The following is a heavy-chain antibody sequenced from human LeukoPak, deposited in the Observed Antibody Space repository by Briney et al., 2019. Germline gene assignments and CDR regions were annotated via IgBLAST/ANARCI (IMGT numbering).Heavy chain of an antibody. CDR2: IRCDGSNK. V-gene: IGHV3-30*02. J-gene: IGHJ4*02. CDR3: ASYDFWSGYYIEVPVDY. Sequence: GGSLRLSCAASGFTFSSYGMHWVRQAPGKGLEWVAFIRCDGSNKYYADSVKGRFTISRDNSKNTLYLQMNSLRAEDTAVYYCASYDFWSGYYIEVPVDYWGQGTLVTVSS. D-gene: IGHD3-3*01. CDR1: GFTFSSYG.